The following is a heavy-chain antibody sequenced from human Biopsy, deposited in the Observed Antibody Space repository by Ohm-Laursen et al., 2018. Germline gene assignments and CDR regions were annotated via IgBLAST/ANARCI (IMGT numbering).Heavy chain of an antibody. CDR2: IYYTGST. CDR1: GGSISSYY. Sequence: TLSLTCTVSGGSISSYYWSWIRQPPGKGLEWIGYIYYTGSTTYNPSLKSRFTISVDTSMNHLSLRQTAVTAADTAVYYCAKHGSGWTGDDAFHIWGQGTVVTVSS. D-gene: IGHD6-19*01. J-gene: IGHJ3*02. CDR3: AKHGSGWTGDDAFHI. V-gene: IGHV4-59*08.